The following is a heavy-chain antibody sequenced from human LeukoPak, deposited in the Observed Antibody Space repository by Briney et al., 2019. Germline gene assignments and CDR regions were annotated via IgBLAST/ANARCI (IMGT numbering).Heavy chain of an antibody. J-gene: IGHJ4*02. V-gene: IGHV4-61*02. CDR2: VYTSGST. Sequence: SETLSLTCTVSGGSISSASYYWSWIRQPAGKRLDWIWRVYTSGSTNYNPYNPSHKSRVTISIDTSKNQISLKLTSVTAADTAVYYCARGGGWLTYWGQGTLVTVSS. CDR3: ARGGGWLTY. D-gene: IGHD5-24*01. CDR1: GGSISSASYY.